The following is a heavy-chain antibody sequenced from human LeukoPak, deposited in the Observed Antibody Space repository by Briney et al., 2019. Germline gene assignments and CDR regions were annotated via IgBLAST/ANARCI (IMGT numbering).Heavy chain of an antibody. CDR3: ARGGIPHYYYYMDV. CDR2: IIAYNGNT. D-gene: IGHD1-1*01. CDR1: GYTFTSYG. V-gene: IGHV1-18*01. J-gene: IGHJ6*03. Sequence: ASVKVSCKASGYTFTSYGISWVRQAPGQGLEWMGWIIAYNGNTNYAQKLQGRVTMTRDTSISTAYMDLSSLRSDDTALYYCARGGIPHYYYYMDVWGKGTTVTVSS.